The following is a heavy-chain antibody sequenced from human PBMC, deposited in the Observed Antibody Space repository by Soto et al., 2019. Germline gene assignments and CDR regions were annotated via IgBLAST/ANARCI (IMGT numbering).Heavy chain of an antibody. D-gene: IGHD3-22*01. Sequence: GASVKVSCKASGYTFTSYGISWVRQAPGQGLEWMGWISAYNGNTNYAQKLQGRVTMTTDTSTSTAYMELRSLRSDDTAVYYCAREGDDSSGYYTADGIIHLDYYYYGMDVWGQGTTVTVSS. CDR1: GYTFTSYG. CDR2: ISAYNGNT. J-gene: IGHJ6*02. CDR3: AREGDDSSGYYTADGIIHLDYYYYGMDV. V-gene: IGHV1-18*01.